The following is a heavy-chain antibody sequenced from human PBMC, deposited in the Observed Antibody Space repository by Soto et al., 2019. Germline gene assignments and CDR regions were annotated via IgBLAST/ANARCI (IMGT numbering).Heavy chain of an antibody. CDR3: ARSQGYSSSWYEFPHYYGMDV. J-gene: IGHJ6*02. Sequence: ASVKVSCKASGGTFSSYTISWVRQAPGQGLEWMGRIIPILGIANYAQKFQGRVTITADKSTSTAYMELSSLRSEDTAVYYCARSQGYSSSWYEFPHYYGMDVWGQGTTVTVSS. V-gene: IGHV1-69*02. CDR2: IIPILGIA. CDR1: GGTFSSYT. D-gene: IGHD6-13*01.